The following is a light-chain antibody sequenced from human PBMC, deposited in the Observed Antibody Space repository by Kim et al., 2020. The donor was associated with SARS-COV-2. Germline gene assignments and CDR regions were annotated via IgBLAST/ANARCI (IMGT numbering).Light chain of an antibody. CDR3: QQYSNWPVT. CDR1: HGISSY. Sequence: SVSPGESATLSCRASHGISSYLAWYQQKPGQAPRLLIYGASARATGLPARFSGSGSGTEFTLTISSLQSEDFAVYYCQQYSNWPVTFGEGTKLEI. V-gene: IGKV3-15*01. CDR2: GAS. J-gene: IGKJ2*01.